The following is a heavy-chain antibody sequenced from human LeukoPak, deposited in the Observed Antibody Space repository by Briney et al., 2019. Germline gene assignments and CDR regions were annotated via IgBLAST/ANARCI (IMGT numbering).Heavy chain of an antibody. CDR2: ISSSSSYI. V-gene: IGHV3-21*01. Sequence: GGSLGLSCAASGFTFSSYSMNWVRQAPGKGLEWVSSISSSSSYIYYADSVKGRFTISRDNAKNSLYLQMNSLRAEDTAVYYCARLRRDKNWFDPWGQGTLVTVSS. CDR3: ARLRRDKNWFDP. CDR1: GFTFSSYS. D-gene: IGHD3-10*01. J-gene: IGHJ5*02.